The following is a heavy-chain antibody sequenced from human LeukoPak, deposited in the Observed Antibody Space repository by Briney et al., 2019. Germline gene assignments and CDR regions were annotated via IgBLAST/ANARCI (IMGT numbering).Heavy chain of an antibody. CDR1: GFTFSSSA. D-gene: IGHD4-23*01. CDR3: TRDMVAWGTVVTPYYFDY. V-gene: IGHV3-23*01. J-gene: IGHJ4*02. CDR2: ISNSGGYT. Sequence: GGSLRLSCAASGFTFSSSAMSWVRQAPGKGLEWVSAISNSGGYTYYADSVQGRFTISRDNSKSTLCLQMNSLRAEDTAVYYCTRDMVAWGTVVTPYYFDYWGQGTLVTVSS.